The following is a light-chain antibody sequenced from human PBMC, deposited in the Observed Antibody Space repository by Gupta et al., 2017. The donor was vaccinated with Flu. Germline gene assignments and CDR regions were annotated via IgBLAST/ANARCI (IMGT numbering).Light chain of an antibody. Sequence: RGTISCSGSSSNIESNAVNWYQQLTVAAPKILIYSNNQRPAGVPDRFSGSKSGTSASLALSGLQSEDEADYYCAAWDDRMNGLILGGGTKLTVL. CDR3: AAWDDRMNGLI. CDR2: SNN. V-gene: IGLV1-44*01. J-gene: IGLJ2*01. CDR1: SSNIESNA.